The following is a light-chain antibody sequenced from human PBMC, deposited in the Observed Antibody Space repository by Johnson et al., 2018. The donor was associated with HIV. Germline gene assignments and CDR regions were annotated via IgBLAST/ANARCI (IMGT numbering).Light chain of an antibody. Sequence: QPVLTQPPSVSAAPGQKVTISCSGSSSNIGNNYVSWFQQLPGTAPKLLIDDNNERTTGNPDRFSGAKSGTSATLGITGLQTGDEADYYCQAWDSSLSVGSYVCYVFGTGTKVTVL. CDR2: DNN. CDR3: QAWDSSLSVGSYVCYV. CDR1: SSNIGNNY. V-gene: IGLV1-51*01. J-gene: IGLJ1*01.